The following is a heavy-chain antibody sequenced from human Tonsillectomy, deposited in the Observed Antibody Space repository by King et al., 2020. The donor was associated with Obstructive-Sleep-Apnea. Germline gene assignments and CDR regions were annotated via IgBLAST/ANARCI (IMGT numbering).Heavy chain of an antibody. D-gene: IGHD3-10*01. J-gene: IGHJ4*02. V-gene: IGHV4-59*01. CDR3: ASIRYYDGDPPDY. CDR2: IYYSGST. Sequence: QLQESGPGLVKPSETLSLTCTVSGGSISPYYWTWIRQPPGKGLEWIGFIYYSGSTNYNPSLKSRLTISAETSKNQFSLKLSSVTAADTAVYYCASIRYYDGDPPDYWGQGTLVTVSS. CDR1: GGSISPYY.